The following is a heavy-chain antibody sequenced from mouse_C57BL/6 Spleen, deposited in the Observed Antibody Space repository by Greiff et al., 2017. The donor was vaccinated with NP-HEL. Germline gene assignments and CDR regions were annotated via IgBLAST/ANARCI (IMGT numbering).Heavy chain of an antibody. J-gene: IGHJ3*01. V-gene: IGHV2-6-1*01. CDR3: ARQGYGYDGGAWFAY. CDR2: IWSDGST. Sequence: QVQLKESGPGLVAPSQSLSITCTVSGFSLTSYGVHWVRQPPGKGLEWLVVIWSDGSTTYNSALKSRLSISKDNSKCQVFLKMNSLQTDDTAMYYCARQGYGYDGGAWFAYWGQGTLVTVSA. CDR1: GFSLTSYG. D-gene: IGHD2-2*01.